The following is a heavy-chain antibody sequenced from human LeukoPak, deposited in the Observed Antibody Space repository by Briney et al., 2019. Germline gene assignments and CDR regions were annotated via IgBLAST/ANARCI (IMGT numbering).Heavy chain of an antibody. D-gene: IGHD2-15*01. J-gene: IGHJ4*02. CDR3: ARGYCSGGSCYVFDY. CDR2: MNPNSDDT. V-gene: IGHV1-2*02. CDR1: GYTFTGYY. Sequence: GASVKVSCKTSGYTFTGYYMHWVRQAPGQGLEWMGWMNPNSDDTNYAQKFQDRVTMTRDTSISTAYMDLSRLISDDTAVYYCARGYCSGGSCYVFDYWGQGTLVTVSS.